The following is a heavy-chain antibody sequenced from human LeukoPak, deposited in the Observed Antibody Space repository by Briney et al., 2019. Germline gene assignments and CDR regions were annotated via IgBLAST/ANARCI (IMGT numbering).Heavy chain of an antibody. CDR3: ARDGTAAGLYFDL. CDR2: INQNGVEK. Sequence: GGSLRLSCAVSGFTFTSCWMNWVRQAPGKGLEWVASINQNGVEKSSVDSVKGRFTISRDTAKNSLYLQMSSLRAEDTAVYYCARDGTAAGLYFDLWGQGTLVTVSS. D-gene: IGHD6-13*01. V-gene: IGHV3-7*01. CDR1: GFTFTSCW. J-gene: IGHJ4*01.